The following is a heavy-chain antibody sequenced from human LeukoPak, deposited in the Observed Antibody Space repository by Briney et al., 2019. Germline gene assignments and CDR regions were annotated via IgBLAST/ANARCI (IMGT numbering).Heavy chain of an antibody. CDR1: GFTFNSYA. D-gene: IGHD3-3*01. Sequence: GGSLRLSCEASGFTFNSYAMNWVRQAPGKGLEWVSGISGSGGSTYYADSVKGRFTISRDNSKSTMYLQMNSLRAEDTAVYYCARGYYDFWSGYFSNWFDPWGQGTLVTVSS. J-gene: IGHJ5*02. CDR3: ARGYYDFWSGYFSNWFDP. V-gene: IGHV3-23*01. CDR2: ISGSGGST.